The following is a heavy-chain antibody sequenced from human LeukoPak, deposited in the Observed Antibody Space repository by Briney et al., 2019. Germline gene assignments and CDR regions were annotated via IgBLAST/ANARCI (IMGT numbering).Heavy chain of an antibody. CDR2: INPNSGGT. V-gene: IGHV1-2*02. CDR1: GYTFTGYY. D-gene: IGHD3-22*01. CDR3: ARDRNYYDSSGYQKAFDY. J-gene: IGHJ4*02. Sequence: GASAKVSCKASGYTFTGYYMHWVRQAPGQGLEWMGWINPNSGGTNYAQKFQGRVTMTRDTSISTAYMELSRLRSDDTAVYYCARDRNYYDSSGYQKAFDYWGQGTLVTVSS.